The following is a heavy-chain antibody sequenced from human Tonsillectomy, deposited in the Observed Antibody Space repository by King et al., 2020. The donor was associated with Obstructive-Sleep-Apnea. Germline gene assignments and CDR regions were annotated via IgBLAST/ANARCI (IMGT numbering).Heavy chain of an antibody. V-gene: IGHV4-34*01. CDR1: GGSFSGYY. Sequence: VQIQQWGAGLLKPSETLSLTCAVYGGSFSGYYWDWIRQPPGKGLEWIGEINHSGSTNYNPSLKSRVTISVDTSKNQFSLKLSSVTAADTAVYYCARYDTVVSWFDPWGQGTLVTVSS. J-gene: IGHJ5*02. CDR2: INHSGST. D-gene: IGHD3-9*01. CDR3: ARYDTVVSWFDP.